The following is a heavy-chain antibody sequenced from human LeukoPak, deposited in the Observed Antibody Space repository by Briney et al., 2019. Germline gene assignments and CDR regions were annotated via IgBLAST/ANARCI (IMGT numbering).Heavy chain of an antibody. J-gene: IGHJ4*02. CDR1: GFIFSAYA. Sequence: PGGSLRLSCAASGFIFSAYAMSWVRQAPGQGLEWVSVIGTGGETHYADSVRGRFTISRNNIKNTLYLQMNSLRAEDTAVYYCAKRVTVTTKYFDSWGQGTLVTVSS. CDR3: AKRVTVTTKYFDS. V-gene: IGHV3-23*01. D-gene: IGHD4-17*01. CDR2: IGTGGET.